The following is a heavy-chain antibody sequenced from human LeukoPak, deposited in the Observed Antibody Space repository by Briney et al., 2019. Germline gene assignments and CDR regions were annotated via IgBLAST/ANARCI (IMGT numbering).Heavy chain of an antibody. V-gene: IGHV3-7*01. J-gene: IGHJ3*02. D-gene: IGHD3-10*01. Sequence: GGSLXLSCAASGFTFSSYWMSWVRQAPGKGLEWVANIKQDGSEKYYVDSVKGRFTISRDNAKNSLYLQMNSLRAEDTAVYYCARVGVMSLYYYGSGSYGDAFDIWGQGTMVTVSS. CDR1: GFTFSSYW. CDR3: ARVGVMSLYYYGSGSYGDAFDI. CDR2: IKQDGSEK.